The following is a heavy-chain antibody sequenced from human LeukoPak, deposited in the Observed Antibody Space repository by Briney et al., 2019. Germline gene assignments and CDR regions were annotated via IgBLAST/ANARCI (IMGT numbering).Heavy chain of an antibody. CDR2: IIPILGIS. V-gene: IGHV1-69*04. CDR3: ARDEAAAGFLFDY. Sequence: ASVEVSCKASGGTFSSYAINWVRQAPGQGLEWMGRIIPILGISNYAQKFQGRVTITADKSTSTAYMELRSLRSDDTAVYYCARDEAAAGFLFDYWGQGTLVTVSS. J-gene: IGHJ4*02. CDR1: GGTFSSYA. D-gene: IGHD6-13*01.